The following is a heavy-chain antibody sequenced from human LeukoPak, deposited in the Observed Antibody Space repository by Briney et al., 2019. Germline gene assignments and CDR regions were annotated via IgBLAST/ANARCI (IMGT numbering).Heavy chain of an antibody. CDR3: ARDQEGDY. CDR2: ITGSGRTI. V-gene: IGHV3-11*01. Sequence: GGSLRLSCAASGFIFSSYWMTWIRQAPGKGLEWVSYITGSGRTIYYADSVKGRFTISRDNAKNSLYLQMNSLRAEDTAVYYCARDQEGDYWGQGTLVAVSS. CDR1: GFIFSSYW. J-gene: IGHJ4*02.